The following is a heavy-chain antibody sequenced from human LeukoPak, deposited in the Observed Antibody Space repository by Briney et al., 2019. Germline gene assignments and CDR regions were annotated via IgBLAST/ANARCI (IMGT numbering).Heavy chain of an antibody. CDR1: GYTFTGYY. Sequence: ASVKVSCKASGYTFTGYYMHWVRQAPGQGLERMGWINPNSGGTNYAQKFQGRVTMTRDTSISPAYMELSRLRSDDTAVYYCARVRGLGPAARYDAFDIWGQGTMVTVSS. CDR3: ARVRGLGPAARYDAFDI. J-gene: IGHJ3*02. CDR2: INPNSGGT. D-gene: IGHD2-2*01. V-gene: IGHV1-2*02.